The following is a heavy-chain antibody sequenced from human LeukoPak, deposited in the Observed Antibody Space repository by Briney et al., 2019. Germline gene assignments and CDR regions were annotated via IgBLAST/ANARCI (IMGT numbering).Heavy chain of an antibody. D-gene: IGHD1-14*01. CDR1: GFTFSSYA. Sequence: GGSLRLSCAASGFTFSSYAMHWVRQAPGKGLEWVAVISYDGSNKYYADSVKGRFTISRDNSKNTLYLQMNSLRAEDTAVYYCARVSVTTRVKAHLDYWGLGTLVTVSS. CDR2: ISYDGSNK. V-gene: IGHV3-30-3*01. J-gene: IGHJ4*02. CDR3: ARVSVTTRVKAHLDY.